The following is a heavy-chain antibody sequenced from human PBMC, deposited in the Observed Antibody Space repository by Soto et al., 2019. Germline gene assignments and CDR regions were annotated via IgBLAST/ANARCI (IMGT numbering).Heavy chain of an antibody. CDR3: ARQSIAAAGTFLYYGMDV. J-gene: IGHJ6*02. V-gene: IGHV5-51*01. Sequence: GEPLKISCXGSGYSFTSYWIGWARQMPGKGLEWMGIIYPGDSDTRYSPSFQGQVTISADKSISTAYLQWSSLKASDTAMYYCARQSIAAAGTFLYYGMDVWGQGTTVTVS. CDR2: IYPGDSDT. D-gene: IGHD6-13*01. CDR1: GYSFTSYW.